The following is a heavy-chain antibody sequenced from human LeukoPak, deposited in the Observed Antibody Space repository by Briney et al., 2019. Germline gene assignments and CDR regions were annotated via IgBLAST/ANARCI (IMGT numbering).Heavy chain of an antibody. CDR3: AKLSSGSSSWRRSGYYYYGMDV. V-gene: IGHV3-23*01. D-gene: IGHD6-13*01. CDR2: ISGSGGST. Sequence: PGGSLRLSCAASGFTFSSYAMSWVRQAPGKGLEWVSAISGSGGSTYYADSVKGRFTISRDNSKNTLYLQMNSLRAEDTAVYYCAKLSSGSSSWRRSGYYYYGMDVWGQGTTVTVSS. CDR1: GFTFSSYA. J-gene: IGHJ6*02.